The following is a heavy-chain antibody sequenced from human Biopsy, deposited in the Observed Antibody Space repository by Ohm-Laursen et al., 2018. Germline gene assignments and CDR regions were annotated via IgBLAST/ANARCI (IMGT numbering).Heavy chain of an antibody. Sequence: SLRLSCAASGFSFSLYAMHWVRQAPGKGLEWVALIAYDGSYTKYTDSVKGRFTISRDNPRNKVDLQMSSLRADDTAVYFCAKEAFQSPGSYAFDLWGQGTTVLVSS. CDR2: IAYDGSYT. J-gene: IGHJ3*01. CDR1: GFSFSLYA. V-gene: IGHV3-30*18. CDR3: AKEAFQSPGSYAFDL. D-gene: IGHD3-3*01.